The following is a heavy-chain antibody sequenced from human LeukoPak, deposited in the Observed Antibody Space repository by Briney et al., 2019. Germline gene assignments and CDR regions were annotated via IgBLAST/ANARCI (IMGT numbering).Heavy chain of an antibody. D-gene: IGHD6-13*01. V-gene: IGHV3-33*01. CDR3: AREPRSSPRGYYGMDV. CDR2: IWYDGSNK. J-gene: IGHJ6*02. CDR1: GFTFSSYG. Sequence: PGRSLRLSCAASGFTFSSYGMHWVRQAPGKGLEWVAVIWYDGSNKYYADSVKGRFTISRDNSKNTLYLQMNSLRAEDTAVYYCAREPRSSPRGYYGMDVWGQGTTVTVSS.